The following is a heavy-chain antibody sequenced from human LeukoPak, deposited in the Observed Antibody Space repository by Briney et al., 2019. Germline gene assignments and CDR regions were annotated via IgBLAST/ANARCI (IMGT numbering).Heavy chain of an antibody. Sequence: PSQTLSLTCTVSGGSISSGDYYWSWIRQPPGKGLEWIGYIYYSGSTYYNPSLKSRVTISEDTSKNQFSLKLSSVTAADTAVYYCARAYGDYANWFDPWGQGTLVTVSS. V-gene: IGHV4-30-4*01. CDR3: ARAYGDYANWFDP. D-gene: IGHD4-17*01. CDR2: IYYSGST. J-gene: IGHJ5*02. CDR1: GGSISSGDYY.